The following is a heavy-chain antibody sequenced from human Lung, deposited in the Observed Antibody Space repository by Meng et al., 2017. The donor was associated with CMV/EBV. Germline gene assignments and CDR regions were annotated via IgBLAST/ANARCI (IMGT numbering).Heavy chain of an antibody. D-gene: IGHD3-3*01. V-gene: IGHV3-53*01. J-gene: IGHJ3*01. CDR3: ARDSKAHVTTTFGVQSRRSVRNRRDAFDV. Sequence: GESXKISXVVSGFSVRNNYMNWVRQAPGKGLEWVSIIYSGGSISYADPVKGRFTISRDNSKNTLYLQMNNLRAEDTAVYYCARDSKAHVTTTFGVQSRRSVRNRRDAFDVWGQGTMVTVSS. CDR1: GFSVRNNY. CDR2: IYSGGSI.